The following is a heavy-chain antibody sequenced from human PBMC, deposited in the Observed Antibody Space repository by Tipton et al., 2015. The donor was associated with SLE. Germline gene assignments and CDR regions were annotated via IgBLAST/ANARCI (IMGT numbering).Heavy chain of an antibody. Sequence: LRLSCAVYGGSFSGYYWSWIRQPPGKGLEWIGEINHSGSTNYNPSLKSRVTISVDTSKNQFSLNLNSVTAADTALYFCARAEGTIFGVIILWFDYWGQGTLVTVSS. CDR3: ARAEGTIFGVIILWFDY. J-gene: IGHJ4*02. CDR2: INHSGST. V-gene: IGHV4-34*01. D-gene: IGHD3-3*01. CDR1: GGSFSGYY.